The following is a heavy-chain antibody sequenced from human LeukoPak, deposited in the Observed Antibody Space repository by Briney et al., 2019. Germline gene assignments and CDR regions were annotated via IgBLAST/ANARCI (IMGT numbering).Heavy chain of an antibody. CDR3: AKDGENDYYGSGNLIY. CDR2: ISGSGGST. CDR1: GFTFSSYA. J-gene: IGHJ4*02. D-gene: IGHD3-10*01. Sequence: GGFLRLSCAASGFTFSSYAMSWVRQAPGKGLEWVSAISGSGGSTYYADSVKGRFTISRDNSKNTLYLQMNSLRAEDTAVYYCAKDGENDYYGSGNLIYWGQGTLVTVSS. V-gene: IGHV3-23*01.